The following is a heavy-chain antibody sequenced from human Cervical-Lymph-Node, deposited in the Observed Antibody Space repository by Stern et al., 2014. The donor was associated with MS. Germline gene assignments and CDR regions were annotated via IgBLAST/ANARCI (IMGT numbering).Heavy chain of an antibody. J-gene: IGHJ4*02. CDR1: GFTFSSYS. CDR3: AREGLNTAMAVDY. CDR2: ISSSSSYI. D-gene: IGHD5-18*01. V-gene: IGHV3-21*01. Sequence: EVQLVESGGGLVKPGGSLRLSCAASGFTFSSYSMNWVRQAPGKGLEWVSSISSSSSYIYYADSVKGRFTISRDNAKNSLYLQMNSLRAEDTAVYYCAREGLNTAMAVDYWGQGTLVTVSS.